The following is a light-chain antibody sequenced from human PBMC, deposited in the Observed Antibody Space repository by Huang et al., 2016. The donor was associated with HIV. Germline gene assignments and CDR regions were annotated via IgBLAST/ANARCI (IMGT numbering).Light chain of an antibody. CDR2: GAS. CDR3: HHYSNWPPTWT. Sequence: EIVMTQSPATLSVSPGERATLSCRASQSVAQNFAWYQQKTGQAPRLLIFGASTRATGIPARFSGSGSGTEFTLTISSLQSEDFAVYYCHHYSNWPPTWTFGQGTKVEIK. J-gene: IGKJ1*01. V-gene: IGKV3-15*01. CDR1: QSVAQN.